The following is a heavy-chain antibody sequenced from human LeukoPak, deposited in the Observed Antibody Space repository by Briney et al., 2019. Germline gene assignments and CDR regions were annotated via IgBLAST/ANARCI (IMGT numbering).Heavy chain of an antibody. D-gene: IGHD3-10*01. Sequence: SETLSLTCTVSGGSISSYYWSWIRQPAGKGPEWIGRIYTSGSTNYNPSLKSRVTMSVDTSKNQFSLKLSSVTAADTAAYYCARGTLWFGESTNWFDPWGQGTLVTVSS. J-gene: IGHJ5*02. CDR2: IYTSGST. V-gene: IGHV4-4*07. CDR3: ARGTLWFGESTNWFDP. CDR1: GGSISSYY.